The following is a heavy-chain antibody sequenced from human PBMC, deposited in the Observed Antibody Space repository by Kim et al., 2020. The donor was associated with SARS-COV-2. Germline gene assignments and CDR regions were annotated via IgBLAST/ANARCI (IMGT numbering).Heavy chain of an antibody. CDR3: VKELYSYGYTLGY. Sequence: YADSVKGRFTISRDNSKNTLYLQMSSLRAEDTAVYYCVKELYSYGYTLGYWGQGTLVTVSS. D-gene: IGHD5-18*01. J-gene: IGHJ4*02. V-gene: IGHV3-64D*09.